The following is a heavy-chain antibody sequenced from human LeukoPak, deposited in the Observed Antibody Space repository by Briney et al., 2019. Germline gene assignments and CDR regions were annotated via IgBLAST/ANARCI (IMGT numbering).Heavy chain of an antibody. Sequence: PSETLSLTCTVSGGSINNYYWSWIRQPAGKGLEWIGSIYYSGSTYYNPSLKSRVTISVDTSKNQFSLKLSSVTAADTAVYYCARGGSGSYSTPVVHFDYWGQGTLVTVSS. V-gene: IGHV4-59*05. J-gene: IGHJ4*02. CDR2: IYYSGST. CDR1: GGSINNYY. CDR3: ARGGSGSYSTPVVHFDY. D-gene: IGHD1-26*01.